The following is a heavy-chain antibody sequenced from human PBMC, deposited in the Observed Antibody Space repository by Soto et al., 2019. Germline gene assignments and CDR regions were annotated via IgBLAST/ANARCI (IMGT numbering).Heavy chain of an antibody. CDR1: GFTVSSKY. CDR2: IYSDGST. V-gene: IGHV3-53*01. J-gene: IGHJ4*02. Sequence: PGGSLRLSCAASGFTVSSKYMSWVRQAPGKGLEWVSVIYSDGSTYYADSVKGRFTISRDNSKNTLYLQMNSLRAEDKAVYYCATERGPTYYFDYWGQGTLVTVSS. D-gene: IGHD2-21*01. CDR3: ATERGPTYYFDY.